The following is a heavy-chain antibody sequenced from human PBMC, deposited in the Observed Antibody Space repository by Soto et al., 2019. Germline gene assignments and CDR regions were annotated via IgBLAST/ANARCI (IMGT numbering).Heavy chain of an antibody. J-gene: IGHJ5*02. Sequence: GASVKVSCKASGYTFTSYGISWVRQAPGQGLEWMGWISAYNGNTNYAQKLQGRVTMTTDTSTSTAYMELRSLRSDDTAVYYCARVLEGDILTGYYYNWFDPWGQGTLVTVSS. CDR3: ARVLEGDILTGYYYNWFDP. D-gene: IGHD3-9*01. CDR2: ISAYNGNT. CDR1: GYTFTSYG. V-gene: IGHV1-18*04.